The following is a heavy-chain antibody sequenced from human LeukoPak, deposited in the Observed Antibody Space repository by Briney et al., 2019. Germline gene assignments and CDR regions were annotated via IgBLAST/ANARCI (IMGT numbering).Heavy chain of an antibody. D-gene: IGHD6-19*01. CDR2: MYHSGTT. V-gene: IGHV4-38-2*01. CDR1: GYSMNSGYY. Sequence: PSETLSLTCAVSGYSMNSGYYWGWIRQTPGKGLEWIGSMYHSGTTFYNPSLKSRATISIDTSKNHLSLRLGSVTAADTAVYYCARLDNSAWDFDYWGQGTLVTVSS. J-gene: IGHJ4*02. CDR3: ARLDNSAWDFDY.